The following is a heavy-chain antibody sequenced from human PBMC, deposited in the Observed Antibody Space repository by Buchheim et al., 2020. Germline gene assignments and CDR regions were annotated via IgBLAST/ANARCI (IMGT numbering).Heavy chain of an antibody. J-gene: IGHJ6*02. Sequence: QVQLVQSGAEVKKPGASVKVSRKASGYTFTSYYMHWVRQAPGQGLEWMEIINPSGGSTSYAQKFQGRVTMTRDTSTSTVYMELSSLRSEDTAVYYCARATLPDDYYYGMDVWGQGTT. CDR1: GYTFTSYY. CDR2: INPSGGST. D-gene: IGHD2-21*02. CDR3: ARATLPDDYYYGMDV. V-gene: IGHV1-46*01.